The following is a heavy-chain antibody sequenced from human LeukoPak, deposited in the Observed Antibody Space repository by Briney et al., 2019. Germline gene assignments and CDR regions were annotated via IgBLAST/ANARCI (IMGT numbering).Heavy chain of an antibody. CDR3: ARAIGYCSSTSCGGYMDV. CDR2: MNPNSGNT. J-gene: IGHJ6*03. Sequence: ASVTVSCKASGYTFTSYDINWVRQATGQGLEWMGWMNPNSGNTGYAQKFQGRVTITRNTSISTAYMELSSLRSEDTAVYYCARAIGYCSSTSCGGYMDVWGKGTTVTVSS. V-gene: IGHV1-8*03. D-gene: IGHD2-2*01. CDR1: GYTFTSYD.